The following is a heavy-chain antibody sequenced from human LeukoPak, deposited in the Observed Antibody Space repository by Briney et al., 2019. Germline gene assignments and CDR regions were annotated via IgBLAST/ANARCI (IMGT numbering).Heavy chain of an antibody. CDR1: GFTFSSYG. V-gene: IGHV3-48*01. J-gene: IGHJ4*02. CDR2: ISSGSSTI. CDR3: ARYITGSQYRGVY. D-gene: IGHD1-26*01. Sequence: GGSLRLSCAASGFTFSSYGIDWVRQARGKGLEWLSYISSGSSTILYADSVKGRFTISRDNAKISVFLQMNSWRSWDMAVYYCARYITGSQYRGVYWGQGTLVTVSS.